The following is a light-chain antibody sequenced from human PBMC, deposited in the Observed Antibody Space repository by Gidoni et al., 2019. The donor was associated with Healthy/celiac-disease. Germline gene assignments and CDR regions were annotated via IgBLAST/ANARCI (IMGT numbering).Light chain of an antibody. CDR2: WAS. CDR1: QGVLYSSNNKNN. J-gene: IGKJ1*01. Sequence: DIVMTQSADSLAVSLGERATINCKSSQGVLYSSNNKNNLAWYQQKPGQPPKLLIYWASTRESGVPDRFSGSGSGTDFTLTISSLQAEDVAVYYCQQYYSTPWTFGQGTKVEIK. V-gene: IGKV4-1*01. CDR3: QQYYSTPWT.